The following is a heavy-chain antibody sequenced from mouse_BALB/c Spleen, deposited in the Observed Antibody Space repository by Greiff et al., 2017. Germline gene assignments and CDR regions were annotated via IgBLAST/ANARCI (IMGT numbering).Heavy chain of an antibody. J-gene: IGHJ4*01. D-gene: IGHD3-3*01. CDR1: GFSLTSYG. CDR2: IWSGGST. Sequence: VKLVESGPGLVQPSQSLSITCTVSGFSLTSYGVHWVRQSPGKGLEWLGVIWSGGSTDYNAAFISRLSISKDNSKSQVFFKMNSLQADDTAIYYCARKYTRNAGAMDYWGQGTSVTVSS. CDR3: ARKYTRNAGAMDY. V-gene: IGHV2-4-1*01.